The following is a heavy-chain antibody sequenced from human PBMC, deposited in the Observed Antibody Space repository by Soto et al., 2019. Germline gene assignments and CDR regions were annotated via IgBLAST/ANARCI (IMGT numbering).Heavy chain of an antibody. V-gene: IGHV1-18*04. D-gene: IGHD2-2*01. J-gene: IGHJ5*02. CDR1: GYTFTSYG. Sequence: ASVKVSCKASGYTFTSYGISWVRQAPGQGLEWMGWISAYNGNTNYAQQLQGRATMTTDTSTSTAYMELRSLRSDDTAVYYCARDAQDIVVVQAASVAILYNWFDPWG. CDR3: ARDAQDIVVVQAASVAILYNWFDP. CDR2: ISAYNGNT.